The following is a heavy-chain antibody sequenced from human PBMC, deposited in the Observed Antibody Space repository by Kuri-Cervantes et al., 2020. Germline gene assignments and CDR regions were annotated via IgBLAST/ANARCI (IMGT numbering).Heavy chain of an antibody. CDR1: GFTFSSYS. CDR2: ISSSGSTI. J-gene: IGHJ6*03. V-gene: IGHV3-48*04. Sequence: GESLKISCAASGFTFSSYSMNWVRQAPGKGLEWVSYISSSGSTIYYADSVKGRFTISRDNAKNSLYLQMNSLRAEDTAVYYCAKDGQENGFWEYSYMDVWGKGTTVTVSS. D-gene: IGHD3-3*01. CDR3: AKDGQENGFWEYSYMDV.